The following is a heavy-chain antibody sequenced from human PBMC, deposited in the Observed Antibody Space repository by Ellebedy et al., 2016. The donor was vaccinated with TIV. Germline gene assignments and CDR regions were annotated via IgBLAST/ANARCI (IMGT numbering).Heavy chain of an antibody. J-gene: IGHJ6*02. D-gene: IGHD5-24*01. CDR3: ARDSAHIRWGMDV. CDR2: ISYDGDDK. Sequence: GGSLRLXXEASGFTFSNYAIHWVRQAPGRGLEWVALISYDGDDKDYADSVKGRFTISRDDAKNSLYLQINSLRVEDTAVYYCARDSAHIRWGMDVWGQGTTVTVSS. V-gene: IGHV3-30-3*01. CDR1: GFTFSNYA.